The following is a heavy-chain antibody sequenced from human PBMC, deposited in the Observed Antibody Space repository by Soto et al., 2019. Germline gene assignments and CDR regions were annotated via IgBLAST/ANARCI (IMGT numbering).Heavy chain of an antibody. J-gene: IGHJ4*02. D-gene: IGHD6-19*01. CDR2: IYYTT. Sequence: QVQLQESGPGLVTPSETLSLTCTVSGGSISNYYWSWIRQAPGKRLEWIGYIYYTTNYNPSLKSRVTISADTSKNQISLKLTSVTAADTAVYYCARTSPVAGGFDYWGQGTLVTVSS. V-gene: IGHV4-59*01. CDR1: GGSISNYY. CDR3: ARTSPVAGGFDY.